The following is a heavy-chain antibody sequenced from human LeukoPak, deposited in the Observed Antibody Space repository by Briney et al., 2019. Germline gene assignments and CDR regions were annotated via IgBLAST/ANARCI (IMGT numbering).Heavy chain of an antibody. CDR3: ASRGYSGYDPDY. Sequence: ASVKVSCKASGYTFTSYGISWVRQAPGQGLEWMGWISAYNGNTNYAQKFQGRVTMTRDTSISTAYMELSRLRSDDTAVYYCASRGYSGYDPDYWGQGTLVTVSS. V-gene: IGHV1-18*01. CDR1: GYTFTSYG. D-gene: IGHD5-12*01. J-gene: IGHJ4*02. CDR2: ISAYNGNT.